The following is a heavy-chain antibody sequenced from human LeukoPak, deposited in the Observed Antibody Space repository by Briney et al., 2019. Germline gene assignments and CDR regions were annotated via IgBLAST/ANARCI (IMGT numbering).Heavy chain of an antibody. CDR2: SKSKTDGGTT. D-gene: IGHD5/OR15-5a*01. J-gene: IGHJ4*02. V-gene: IGHV3-15*01. Sequence: GGSLRLSCAASGLTFSNAWMSWVRQAPGKGREWVGRSKSKTDGGTTDYAAPVKGRFTISRDDSKNTLYLQMNSLKTEDTAVYYCTTVPVIFRSGSTSDEYYFDYWGQGTLVTVSS. CDR1: GLTFSNAW. CDR3: TTVPVIFRSGSTSDEYYFDY.